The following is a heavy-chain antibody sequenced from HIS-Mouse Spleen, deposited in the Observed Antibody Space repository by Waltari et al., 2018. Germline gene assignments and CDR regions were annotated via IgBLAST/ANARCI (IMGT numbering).Heavy chain of an antibody. V-gene: IGHV1-69*01. Sequence: QVQLVQSGAEVKKPGSSVKVSCKASGGTFSSYAISWVRQAPGQGLEWMGGISPIVGTANYAQKFQGRVTITADESTSTAYMELSSLRSEDTAVYYWAIIRRIAAAGTSSNYWGQGTLVTVSS. D-gene: IGHD6-13*01. CDR3: AIIRRIAAAGTSSNY. CDR1: GGTFSSYA. J-gene: IGHJ4*02. CDR2: ISPIVGTA.